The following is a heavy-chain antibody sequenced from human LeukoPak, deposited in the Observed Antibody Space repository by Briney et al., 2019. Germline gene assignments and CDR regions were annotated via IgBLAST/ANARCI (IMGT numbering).Heavy chain of an antibody. D-gene: IGHD3-10*01. Sequence: SETLSLTCTVSGGSISSSSYYWGWIRQPPGKGLEWIGSIYYSGSTYYNPSLKSRVTISVDTSKNQFSLKLSSVTAADTAVYYCARVEAGYYGSGSYPPSYYHMDVWGKGTTVTISS. CDR1: GGSISSSSYY. CDR2: IYYSGST. J-gene: IGHJ6*03. V-gene: IGHV4-39*07. CDR3: ARVEAGYYGSGSYPPSYYHMDV.